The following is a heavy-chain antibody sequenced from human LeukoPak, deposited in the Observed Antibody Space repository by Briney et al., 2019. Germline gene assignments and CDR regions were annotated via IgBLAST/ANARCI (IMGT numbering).Heavy chain of an antibody. V-gene: IGHV3-11*06. D-gene: IGHD4-17*01. Sequence: PGGSLRLSCAASGFTFSDYYMSWIRQAPGKGLEWVSYISSSSSYTNYADSVKGRFTISRDNAKNSLYLQMNSLRAEDTAVYYCARGVYGDYDLSYSFDYWGQGTLVTVSS. CDR2: ISSSSSYT. CDR3: ARGVYGDYDLSYSFDY. CDR1: GFTFSDYY. J-gene: IGHJ4*02.